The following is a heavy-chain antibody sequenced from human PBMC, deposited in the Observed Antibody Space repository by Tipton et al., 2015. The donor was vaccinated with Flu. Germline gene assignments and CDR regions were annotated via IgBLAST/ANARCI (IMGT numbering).Heavy chain of an antibody. V-gene: IGHV3-23*01. CDR3: ADPSSPFF. J-gene: IGHJ4*02. CDR2: ITTTGRT. Sequence: SLRLSCATSGFSFRTYGLSWVRQAPGKGLQWVSTITTTGRTYYAASVKGRFTISRDNSKNTLYLQMNSLRAEDTAVYYCADPSSPFFWGQGTLVAVSS. D-gene: IGHD6-6*01. CDR1: GFSFRTYG.